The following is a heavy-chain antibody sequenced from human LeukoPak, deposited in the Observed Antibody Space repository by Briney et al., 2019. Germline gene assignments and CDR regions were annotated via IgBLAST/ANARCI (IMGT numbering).Heavy chain of an antibody. CDR3: ARLGLSGGSGSYYNRAEYFQH. Sequence: SETLSLTCAVYGGSFSGYYWSWIRQPPGKGLEWIGEINHSGSTNYNPSLKSRVTISVDTSKNQFSLKLSSVTAADTAVYYCARLGLSGGSGSYYNRAEYFQHWGQGTLVTVSS. CDR1: GGSFSGYY. J-gene: IGHJ1*01. CDR2: INHSGST. V-gene: IGHV4-34*01. D-gene: IGHD3-10*01.